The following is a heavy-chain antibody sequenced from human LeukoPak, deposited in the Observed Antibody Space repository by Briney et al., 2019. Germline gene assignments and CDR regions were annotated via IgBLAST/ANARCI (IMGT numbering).Heavy chain of an antibody. V-gene: IGHV3-73*01. Sequence: GGSLRLPCAASGFTFSGSAMHWVRQASGKGLEWVGRIRSKANSYATAYAASVKGRFTISRDDSKNTAYLQMNSLKTEDTAVYYCTSLVTNGGGHYYGMDVWGQGTTVTVSS. CDR1: GFTFSGSA. D-gene: IGHD2-21*02. J-gene: IGHJ6*02. CDR3: TSLVTNGGGHYYGMDV. CDR2: IRSKANSYAT.